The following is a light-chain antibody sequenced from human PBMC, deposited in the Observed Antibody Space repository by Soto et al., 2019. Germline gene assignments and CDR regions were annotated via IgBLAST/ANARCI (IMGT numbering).Light chain of an antibody. V-gene: IGLV3-1*01. CDR3: QAWDSSTASYV. Sequence: YELTQPPSVSVSPGQTASITCSGDKLGDKYACWYQQKPGQSPVLVIYQDSKRPSGIPERFSGSNSGNTATLTISGTQAMDEADYYCQAWDSSTASYVFGTGTKLTVL. CDR1: KLGDKY. J-gene: IGLJ1*01. CDR2: QDS.